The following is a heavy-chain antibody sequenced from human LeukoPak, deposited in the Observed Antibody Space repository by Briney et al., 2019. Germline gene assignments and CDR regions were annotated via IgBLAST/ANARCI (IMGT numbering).Heavy chain of an antibody. CDR1: GGSISSSSYY. V-gene: IGHV4-39*07. D-gene: IGHD5-24*01. CDR2: IYHSGST. J-gene: IGHJ4*02. CDR3: ANERDGYNSEQIY. Sequence: PSETLSLTCTVSGGSISSSSYYWGWIRQPPGKGLEWIGEIYHSGSTNYNPSLKSRVTISVDKSKNQFSLKLSSVTAADTAVYYCANERDGYNSEQIYWGQGTLVTVSS.